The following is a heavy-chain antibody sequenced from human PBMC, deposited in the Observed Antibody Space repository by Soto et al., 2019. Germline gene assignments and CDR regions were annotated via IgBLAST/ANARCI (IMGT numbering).Heavy chain of an antibody. Sequence: SQTLSLTCVGSGDTVSSNSVSWNLVRQSPSRGLEWLGRTYYRSRWYSDYAVSVRSRIDINADTSKNQVSLQLNSVTPEDTAAYYCARSEEDSDYYYYGMDVWGQGTTVTVYS. CDR2: TYYRSRWYS. V-gene: IGHV6-1*01. CDR1: GDTVSSNSVS. D-gene: IGHD2-15*01. J-gene: IGHJ6*02. CDR3: ARSEEDSDYYYYGMDV.